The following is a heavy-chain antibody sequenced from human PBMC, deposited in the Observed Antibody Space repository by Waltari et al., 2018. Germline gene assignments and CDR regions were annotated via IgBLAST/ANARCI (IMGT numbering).Heavy chain of an antibody. CDR2: IWYDGSNK. CDR1: GFTFSSYG. D-gene: IGHD3-16*01. CDR3: AKDWGSEQQGAFDI. V-gene: IGHV3-33*06. J-gene: IGHJ3*02. Sequence: QVQLVESGGGVVQPGRSLRLSCAASGFTFSSYGMHWVRQAPGKGLEWVAVIWYDGSNKYYADSVKGRFTIARDNSKNTLYLQMNSLRAEDTAVYYCAKDWGSEQQGAFDIWGQGTMVTVSS.